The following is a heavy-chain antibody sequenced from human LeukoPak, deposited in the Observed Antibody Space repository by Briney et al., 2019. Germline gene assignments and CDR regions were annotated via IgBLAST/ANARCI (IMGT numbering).Heavy chain of an antibody. Sequence: PGRSLRLSCAVSGFILAGYAMLWVREAPGKGLEWVSGISWNSRSIDYTDSVKGRFTISSDNAKDSLYLQLNRLRADDTALYYCAKDRYSAPQLIESCGLGPLVTVSS. D-gene: IGHD2-15*01. J-gene: IGHJ4*02. CDR2: ISWNSRSI. V-gene: IGHV3-9*01. CDR1: GFILAGYA. CDR3: AKDRYSAPQLIES.